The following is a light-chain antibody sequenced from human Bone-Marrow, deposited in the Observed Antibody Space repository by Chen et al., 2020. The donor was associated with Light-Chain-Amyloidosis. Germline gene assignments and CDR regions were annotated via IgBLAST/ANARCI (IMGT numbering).Light chain of an antibody. CDR1: SSDVGAYNY. Sequence: QSALTQPPSAAGSPGQSVTISCTGTSSDVGAYNYVSWYQLLPGKAPKLMIYEVTKRPSGVPGRFSGFKSGNTASLTVSGLQAEDKADYYCCSYAGADNHLFFGGGTKLTVL. CDR3: CSYAGADNHLF. V-gene: IGLV2-8*01. CDR2: EVT. J-gene: IGLJ2*01.